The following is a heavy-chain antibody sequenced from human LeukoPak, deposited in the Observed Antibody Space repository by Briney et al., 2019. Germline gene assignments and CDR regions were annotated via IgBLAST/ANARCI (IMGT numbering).Heavy chain of an antibody. D-gene: IGHD5-18*01. CDR2: ISSSSSTI. J-gene: IGHJ4*02. CDR3: AKGGYSYALYYFDY. V-gene: IGHV3-48*01. Sequence: GGSLRLSCAASGFTVSSYSMNWVRQAPGKGLEWVSYISSSSSTIYYADSVKGRFTISRDNSKNTLYLQMNSLRAEDTAVYYCAKGGYSYALYYFDYWGQGTLVTVSS. CDR1: GFTVSSYS.